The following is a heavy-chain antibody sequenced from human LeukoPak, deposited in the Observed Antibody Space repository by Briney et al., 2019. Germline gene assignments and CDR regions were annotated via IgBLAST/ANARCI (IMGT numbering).Heavy chain of an antibody. Sequence: PGGSLRLSCAASGFTFSSYWMSWVRLAPGKGLEWVSAISKSGGDTYYADPVKGRFAISRDNSKNMLYLQMNSLRAEDTAVYYCAKDEMAVAIFDYWGQGTQVTVSS. CDR3: AKDEMAVAIFDY. V-gene: IGHV3-23*01. J-gene: IGHJ4*02. CDR1: GFTFSSYW. CDR2: ISKSGGDT. D-gene: IGHD5-24*01.